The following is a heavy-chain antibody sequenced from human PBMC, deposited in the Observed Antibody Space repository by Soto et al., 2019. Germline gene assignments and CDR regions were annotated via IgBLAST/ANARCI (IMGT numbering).Heavy chain of an antibody. J-gene: IGHJ4*02. V-gene: IGHV3-30*18. D-gene: IGHD6-19*01. Sequence: GGSLRLSCAASGFTFSSYGMHWVRLAPGKGLEWVAVISYDGSNKYYADSVKGRFTISRDNSKNTLYLQMNSLRAEDTAVYYCAKDSSGWYGGFDYWGQGTLVTVSS. CDR1: GFTFSSYG. CDR2: ISYDGSNK. CDR3: AKDSSGWYGGFDY.